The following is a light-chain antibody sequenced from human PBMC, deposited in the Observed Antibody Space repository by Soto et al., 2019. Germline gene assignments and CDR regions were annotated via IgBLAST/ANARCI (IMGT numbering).Light chain of an antibody. CDR3: QQYNNWPPLT. J-gene: IGKJ4*01. CDR1: QSVSSN. Sequence: EILMTQSPATLSVSPGERATLSCRASQSVSSNLAWYQQKPGQAPRLLIYDASTRTTGVPARFSGSGAGTEFTLNINSLQSEDFAVYYCQQYNNWPPLTFGGGTKVEIK. V-gene: IGKV3-15*01. CDR2: DAS.